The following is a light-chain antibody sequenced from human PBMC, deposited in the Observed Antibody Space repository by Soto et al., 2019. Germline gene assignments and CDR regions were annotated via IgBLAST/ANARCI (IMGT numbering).Light chain of an antibody. Sequence: EIVLTQSPGTLSLSPGERATLSCRASQSVSSSYLAWYQQKPGQAPSLLIYDASSRATGIPDRFSGSGSGTDFTLTINRLEPEDFAVYYCQHYGSSMWTFGQGTKVEIK. J-gene: IGKJ1*01. CDR1: QSVSSSY. V-gene: IGKV3-20*01. CDR2: DAS. CDR3: QHYGSSMWT.